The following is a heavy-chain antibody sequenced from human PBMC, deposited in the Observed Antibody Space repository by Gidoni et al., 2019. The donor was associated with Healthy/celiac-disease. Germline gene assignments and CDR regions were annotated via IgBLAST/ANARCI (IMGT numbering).Heavy chain of an antibody. CDR2: ISGSGGST. Sequence: EVQLLASGGGLVQPGGSLILSFAAYGLTFSSYAMSWVRQAPGKGLELVSAISGSGGSTYYADSVKGRFTISRDNSKNTLYLQMNSLRAEDTAVYYCAKGHFDWSDFDYWGQGTLVTVSS. J-gene: IGHJ4*02. CDR3: AKGHFDWSDFDY. CDR1: GLTFSSYA. V-gene: IGHV3-23*01. D-gene: IGHD3-9*01.